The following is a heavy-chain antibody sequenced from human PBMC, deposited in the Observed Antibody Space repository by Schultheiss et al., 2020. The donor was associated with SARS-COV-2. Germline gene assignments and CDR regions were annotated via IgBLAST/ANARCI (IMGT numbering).Heavy chain of an antibody. V-gene: IGHV4-34*01. J-gene: IGHJ3*02. D-gene: IGHD3-9*01. CDR2: INHSGST. Sequence: SETLSLTCTVSGGSISSYYWSWIRQPPGKGLEWIGEINHSGSTNYNPSLKSRVTISVDTSKNQFSLKLSSVTAADTAVYYCARGPGDILTGLKVVDIWGQGTMVTVSS. CDR1: GGSISSYY. CDR3: ARGPGDILTGLKVVDI.